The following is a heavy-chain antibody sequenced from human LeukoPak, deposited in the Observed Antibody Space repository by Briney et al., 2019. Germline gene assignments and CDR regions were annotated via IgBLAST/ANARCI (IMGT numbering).Heavy chain of an antibody. CDR2: INPNSGGT. V-gene: IGHV1-2*02. CDR1: GYTFTGYY. J-gene: IGHJ4*02. CDR3: ARDEYSGSSDLDY. D-gene: IGHD1-26*01. Sequence: ASVKVSCKASGYTFTGYYMHWVRQAPGQGLEWMGWINPNSGGTNYAQKFQGRVTMTRDTSISTAYMELSRLRSDDTAVYYCARDEYSGSSDLDYWGQGTLVTVSS.